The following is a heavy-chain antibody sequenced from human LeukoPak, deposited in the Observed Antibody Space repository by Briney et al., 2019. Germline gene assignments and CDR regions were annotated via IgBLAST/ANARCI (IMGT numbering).Heavy chain of an antibody. D-gene: IGHD4-17*01. CDR1: GFTFDDCA. CDR3: AKSLGTTVTTDDAFDI. Sequence: GGSLRLSCAASGFTFDDCAMHWVRQAPGKGLEWVSGISWNSGSIGYADSVKGRFTISRDNAKNSLYLQMNSLRAEDTALYYCAKSLGTTVTTDDAFDIWGQGTMVTVSS. CDR2: ISWNSGSI. J-gene: IGHJ3*02. V-gene: IGHV3-9*01.